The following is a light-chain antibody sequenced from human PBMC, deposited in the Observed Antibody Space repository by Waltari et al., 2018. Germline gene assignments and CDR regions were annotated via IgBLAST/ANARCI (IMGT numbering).Light chain of an antibody. J-gene: IGLJ3*02. V-gene: IGLV4-69*01. CDR3: QTWGTGTHRV. Sequence: QLVLTQSPSASASLGASVKLTCTLSSDHSSYTIAWHQQQPEKGPRFLLTINSDGSHNKADGIPDLFAASSSWAERYLTISRLQSEDEADYYCQTWGTGTHRVFGGGTKLTVL. CDR2: INSDGSH. CDR1: SDHSSYT.